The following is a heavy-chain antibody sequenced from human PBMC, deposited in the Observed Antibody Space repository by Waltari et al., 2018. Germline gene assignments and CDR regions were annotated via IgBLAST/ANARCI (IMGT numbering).Heavy chain of an antibody. CDR2: FFHTEAT. V-gene: IGHV4-4*02. CDR3: AREYPQQLVLDFVFSSPFDY. J-gene: IGHJ4*02. Sequence: QLQLQEAGPGRVKPSGTLSLTGAISGDSIRSYNWSGGVRPPPGTATEWIAEFFHTEATDYNPSLKSRVTISLDKSKNHFYLNLTSVTAADTAVYYCAREYPQQLVLDFVFSSPFDYWGQGTLVTVSS. CDR1: GDSIRSYNW. D-gene: IGHD6-13*01.